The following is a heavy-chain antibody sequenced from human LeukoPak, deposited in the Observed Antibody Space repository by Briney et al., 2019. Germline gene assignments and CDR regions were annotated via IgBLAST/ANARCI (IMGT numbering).Heavy chain of an antibody. CDR1: GYTFTGYY. J-gene: IGHJ6*02. D-gene: IGHD3-3*01. CDR3: ARGGYDFVYYSYGMDV. V-gene: IGHV1-2*06. Sequence: EASVKVSCKASGYTFTGYYMHWVRQAPGQGLEWMGRINPNSGGTNYAQKFQCRVTMTRDTSISTAYMEMSRLRTDDTAVYYCARGGYDFVYYSYGMDVWGQGTTVTVSS. CDR2: INPNSGGT.